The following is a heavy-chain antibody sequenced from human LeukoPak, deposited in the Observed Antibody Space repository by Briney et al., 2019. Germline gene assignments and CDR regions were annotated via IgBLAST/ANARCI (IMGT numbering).Heavy chain of an antibody. D-gene: IGHD5-24*01. J-gene: IGHJ4*02. V-gene: IGHV1-46*01. CDR2: INPSGGST. Sequence: ASVKVSCKASGYTFTSYYMHWVRQAPGHGLEWMGIINPSGGSTSYAQKCQGRVTVTRDTSTSTVYMELSSLRSEDTAVYYGARDLRDGYFDYWGQGTLVTVSS. CDR3: ARDLRDGYFDY. CDR1: GYTFTSYY.